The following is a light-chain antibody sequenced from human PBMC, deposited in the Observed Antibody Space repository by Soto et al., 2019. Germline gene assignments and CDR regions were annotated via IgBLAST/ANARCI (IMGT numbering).Light chain of an antibody. CDR1: SSDVGGYNY. Sequence: QSSLAQPPTASGAPRQSGTISCAGTSSDVGGYNYVSWYQQHPGKAPKLMIYEVSKRPSGVPDRFSGSKSGNTASLTVSGLQAEDEADYYCSSYAGSNNFDVVFGGGTKVTVL. CDR2: EVS. CDR3: SSYAGSNNFDVV. V-gene: IGLV2-8*01. J-gene: IGLJ2*01.